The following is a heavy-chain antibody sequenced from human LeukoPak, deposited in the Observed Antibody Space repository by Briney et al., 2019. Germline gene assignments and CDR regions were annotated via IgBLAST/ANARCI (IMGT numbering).Heavy chain of an antibody. D-gene: IGHD3-10*01. V-gene: IGHV4-59*12. CDR2: IYYSGST. CDR3: ARTPSDYYGSGSNRQVRLYFDY. Sequence: SETLSLTCTVSGGSISSYYWSWIRQPPGEGLEWIGHIYYSGSTNYNPSLKSRVTLSLDTSKNQFSLELSPPTAADTAVYYLARTPSDYYGSGSNRQVRLYFDYWGPGTLVTVSS. J-gene: IGHJ4*02. CDR1: GGSISSYY.